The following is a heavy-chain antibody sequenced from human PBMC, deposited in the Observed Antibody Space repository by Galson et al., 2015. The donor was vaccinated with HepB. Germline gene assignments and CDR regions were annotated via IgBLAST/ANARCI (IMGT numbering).Heavy chain of an antibody. Sequence: SLRLSCAASGFTFSTYAMSWVRQAPGKGLEWVSSISGSGGSTYYADSVKGRFTISRDNSKNTLYLQMNSLRAEDTAVYYCATGRYSGYDWGQGTLVTVSS. CDR3: ATGRYSGYD. D-gene: IGHD5-12*01. CDR2: ISGSGGST. V-gene: IGHV3-23*01. CDR1: GFTFSTYA. J-gene: IGHJ4*02.